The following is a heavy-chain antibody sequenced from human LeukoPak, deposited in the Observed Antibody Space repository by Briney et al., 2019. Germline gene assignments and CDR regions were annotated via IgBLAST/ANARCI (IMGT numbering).Heavy chain of an antibody. J-gene: IGHJ5*02. CDR3: ARDRSGPGFDP. CDR1: GGSISSYY. V-gene: IGHV4-59*01. Sequence: SETLSLTCTVSGGSISSYYWSWIRQPPGKGLEWIGYIYYSGSTNYNPSLKSRVTISVDTSKNQFSLKLSSVTAADTAVYYCARDRSGPGFDPWGRGTLVTVSS. CDR2: IYYSGST.